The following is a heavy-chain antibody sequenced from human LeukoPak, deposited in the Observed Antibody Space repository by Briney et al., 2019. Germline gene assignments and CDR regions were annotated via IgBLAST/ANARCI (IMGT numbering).Heavy chain of an antibody. J-gene: IGHJ6*03. D-gene: IGHD6-13*01. CDR3: ARGGIAAAGYYYYYYMDV. V-gene: IGHV1-69*13. CDR1: GYTFTGYY. CDR2: IIPIFGTA. Sequence: ASVKVSCKASGYTFTGYYMHWVRQAPGQGLEWMGGIIPIFGTANYAQKFQGRVTITADESTGTAYMELSSLRSEDTAVYYCARGGIAAAGYYYYYYMDVWGKGTTVTISS.